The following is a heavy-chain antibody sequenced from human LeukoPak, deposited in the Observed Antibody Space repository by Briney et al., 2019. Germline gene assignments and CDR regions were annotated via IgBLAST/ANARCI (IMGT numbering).Heavy chain of an antibody. V-gene: IGHV4-59*01. Sequence: SETLSLTCSVSGGSITSYYWSWIRQPPGKGLEWIGYIYYSGSTNYNPSLKSRVTISLDTSKNQFSLKLSSVTAADTAVYYCARDLWHIARYGHYMDVWGKGTTVTISS. D-gene: IGHD2-21*01. J-gene: IGHJ6*03. CDR3: ARDLWHIARYGHYMDV. CDR1: GGSITSYY. CDR2: IYYSGST.